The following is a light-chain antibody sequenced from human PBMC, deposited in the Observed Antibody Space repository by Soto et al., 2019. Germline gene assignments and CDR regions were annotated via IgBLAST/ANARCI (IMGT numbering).Light chain of an antibody. V-gene: IGLV2-14*01. CDR3: SSYSRSSFYV. CDR1: SGDVGGYIY. J-gene: IGLJ1*01. Sequence: QSVLTQPASVSGSPGQSITISCTGTSGDVGGYIYVSWYQQHPGKAPKLMIYEVSNRPSGVSNRFSGSKSGNTASLTISGLQAEDEADYYCSSYSRSSFYVFGTGPKVTVL. CDR2: EVS.